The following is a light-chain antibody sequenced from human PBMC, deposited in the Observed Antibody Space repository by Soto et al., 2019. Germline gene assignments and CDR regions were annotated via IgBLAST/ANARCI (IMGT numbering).Light chain of an antibody. CDR1: QSVSSSY. V-gene: IGKV3-20*01. Sequence: EIVLTQSPGTLSLSPGERATLSCRASQSVSSSYLAWYQQKPGQAPRLLIYGASSRATCIPDRFSCSVSGTDFTLTISRLEPEDFAVYYCQQYGSSPRTFGQGTKVEIK. CDR3: QQYGSSPRT. J-gene: IGKJ1*01. CDR2: GAS.